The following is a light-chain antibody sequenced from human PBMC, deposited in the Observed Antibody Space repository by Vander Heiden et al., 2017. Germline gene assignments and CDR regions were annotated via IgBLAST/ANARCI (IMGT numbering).Light chain of an antibody. CDR2: DHN. J-gene: IGLJ3*02. Sequence: SQVLTQQPQVSVAPGQTARLTGGGRCIGSKSVHWYQQKPGQSPVLVVFDHNGRPSGIPERFSGSNSVNTATLTISRGEAGDEADYYCQVWDRSSGRVFGGGTRLTVL. CDR1: CIGSKS. V-gene: IGLV3-21*02. CDR3: QVWDRSSGRV.